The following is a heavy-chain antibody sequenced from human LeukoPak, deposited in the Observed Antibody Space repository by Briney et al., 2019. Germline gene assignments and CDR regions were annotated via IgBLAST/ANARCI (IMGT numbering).Heavy chain of an antibody. J-gene: IGHJ6*03. Sequence: SETLSLTCTVSGASITTDSYYWSWIRQPPGKGLEWIGYIYHSGSTSYNPSLKSRVTISVDTSKNQFSLKLSSVTAADTAVYYCAVLRFWDYMDVWGKGTTVTVSS. CDR1: GASITTDSYY. CDR3: AVLRFWDYMDV. CDR2: IYHSGST. D-gene: IGHD3-3*01. V-gene: IGHV4-61*01.